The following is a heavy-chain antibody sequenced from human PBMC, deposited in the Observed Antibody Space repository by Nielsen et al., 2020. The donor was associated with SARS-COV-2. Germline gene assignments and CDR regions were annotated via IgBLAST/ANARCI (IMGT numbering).Heavy chain of an antibody. Sequence: SETLSLTCTVSGGSISSGDWWSRVRPSPRKGLEWFGENHSSGTTNYNPSLQSRVTILLDKSGNQFSLMWSSVIAAVSAMSCCARGYSNDWYVGAYWGQGSLVTVPS. J-gene: IGHJ4*02. CDR3: ARGYSNDWYVGAY. V-gene: IGHV4-4*01. D-gene: IGHD6-19*01. CDR1: GGSISSGDW. CDR2: NHSSGTT.